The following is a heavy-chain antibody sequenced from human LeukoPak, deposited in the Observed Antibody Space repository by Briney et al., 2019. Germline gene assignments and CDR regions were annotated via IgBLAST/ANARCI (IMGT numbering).Heavy chain of an antibody. CDR3: ARENDYDTPLGY. Sequence: SETLSLTCAVYGGSFSGYYWSWIRQPPGKGLEWIGYIYYSGSTNYNPSLKSRVTISVDTSKNQFSLKLSSVTAADTAVYYCARENDYDTPLGYWGQGTLVTVSS. CDR1: GGSFSGYY. D-gene: IGHD3-22*01. J-gene: IGHJ4*02. V-gene: IGHV4-59*01. CDR2: IYYSGST.